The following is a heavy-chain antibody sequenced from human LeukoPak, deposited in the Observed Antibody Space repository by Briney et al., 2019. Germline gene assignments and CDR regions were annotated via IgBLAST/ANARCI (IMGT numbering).Heavy chain of an antibody. J-gene: IGHJ6*02. CDR3: ARDWRPGIAVAGTGYYYGMDV. CDR1: GGSISSYY. Sequence: SETLSLTCTVSGGSISSYYWSWIRQPPGKGLEWIGYIYYSGSTNYNPSLKRRVTISVDTSKNQFSLKLSSVTAADTAVYYCARDWRPGIAVAGTGYYYGMDVWGQGTTVTVSS. CDR2: IYYSGST. D-gene: IGHD6-19*01. V-gene: IGHV4-59*01.